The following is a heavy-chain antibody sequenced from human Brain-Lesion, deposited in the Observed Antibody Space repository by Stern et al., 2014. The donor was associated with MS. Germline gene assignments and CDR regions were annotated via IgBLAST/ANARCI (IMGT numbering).Heavy chain of an antibody. V-gene: IGHV3-74*01. Sequence: QPGGSLILSCAASGFTFSNYWMHWVRQAPGKGLVWVSRVNNDGRRTSYADSVKGRFTMSRDNAKNTLYLQMNSLRVEDTAIYYCARGERWFDSWGQGTLVTVS. CDR2: VNNDGRRT. CDR3: ARGERWFDS. J-gene: IGHJ5*01. CDR1: GFTFSNYW.